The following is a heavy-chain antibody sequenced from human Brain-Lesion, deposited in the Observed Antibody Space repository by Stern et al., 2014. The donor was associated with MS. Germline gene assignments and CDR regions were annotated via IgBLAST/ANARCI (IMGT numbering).Heavy chain of an antibody. Sequence: QLQLQESGPGLVKPSQTLSLTCTVSGGPISSHSYYWSWIRQPAGKGLEWIGRIYASGNTNYNPPLKSRVSISVDTSKNQLSLRLSSVTASDTAVYYCARDYGDLEFDLWGQGTLVTVSS. D-gene: IGHD4-17*01. J-gene: IGHJ4*02. CDR2: IYASGNT. V-gene: IGHV4-61*02. CDR3: ARDYGDLEFDL. CDR1: GGPISSHSYY.